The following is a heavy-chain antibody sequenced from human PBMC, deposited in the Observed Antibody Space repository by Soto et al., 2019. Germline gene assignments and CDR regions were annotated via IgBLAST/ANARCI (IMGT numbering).Heavy chain of an antibody. V-gene: IGHV3-23*01. CDR1: GFTFSRYA. Sequence: EVQLLESGGGLVQPGGSLRLSCAASGFTFSRYAMTWVRQAPGKGLEWVSGITGSGGSTYYRDSVKGRFTISRDNSKNTLYLQMNSLRAEDTAVYHCAKALDSYDFLTGYQANWGQGTLVTVSS. D-gene: IGHD3-9*01. CDR3: AKALDSYDFLTGYQAN. J-gene: IGHJ4*02. CDR2: ITGSGGST.